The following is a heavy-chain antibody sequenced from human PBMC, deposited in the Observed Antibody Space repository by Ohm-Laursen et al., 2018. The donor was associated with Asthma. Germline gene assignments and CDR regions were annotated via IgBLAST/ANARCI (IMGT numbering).Heavy chain of an antibody. CDR3: ARHLAGDSSS. Sequence: SLRLSCTASGFTFTNYWMHWVRQAPGKGLVWVSAVVEGGRGTTYYADSVKGRFTISRDDSKNTLYLQMNSLRVDDTAVYYCARHLAGDSSSWGQGTLVTVSS. V-gene: IGHV3-23*01. J-gene: IGHJ5*02. CDR2: VVEGGRGTT. D-gene: IGHD7-27*01. CDR1: GFTFTNYW.